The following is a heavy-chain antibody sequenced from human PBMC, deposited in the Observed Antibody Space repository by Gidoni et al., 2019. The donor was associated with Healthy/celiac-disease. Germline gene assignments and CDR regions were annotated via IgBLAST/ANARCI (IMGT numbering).Heavy chain of an antibody. CDR2: IYYSGRT. D-gene: IGHD2-15*01. Sequence: QLQLQESGPGLVKPSETLSLTCTVSGGSISSGSYYWGWIRQPPGKGLEWIGSIYYSGRTYYNPSLKSRVTISVDTSKNQFSLKLSSVTAADTAVYYCARRDGGKINWFDPWGQGTLVTVSS. CDR1: GGSISSGSYY. CDR3: ARRDGGKINWFDP. J-gene: IGHJ5*02. V-gene: IGHV4-39*01.